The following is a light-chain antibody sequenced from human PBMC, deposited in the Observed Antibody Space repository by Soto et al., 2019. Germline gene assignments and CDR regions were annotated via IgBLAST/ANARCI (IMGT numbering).Light chain of an antibody. CDR2: DVT. V-gene: IGLV2-11*01. Sequence: QSALTQPRSVSGSPGQSVTVSCTGTRNDVGGYNYVSWYQQHPGKAPKLIISDVTNRPSGVPDRFSGSKSGNTASLTISGLQADDEAEYYCCSYAGSYTLIFGGGTKLT. J-gene: IGLJ2*01. CDR3: CSYAGSYTLI. CDR1: RNDVGGYNY.